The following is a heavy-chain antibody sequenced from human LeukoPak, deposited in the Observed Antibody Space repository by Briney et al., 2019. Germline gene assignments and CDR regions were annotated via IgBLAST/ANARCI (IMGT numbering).Heavy chain of an antibody. CDR2: IIPIFGTA. V-gene: IGHV1-69*01. Sequence: GASVQVSCEASGGTFSSYAISWVRQAPGQGLEWMGGIIPIFGTANYAQKFQGRVTITADDSTSTAYMELSSLRSEDTAVYYCARDRSGSYSGDNYYYYYGMDVWGQGTTVTVSS. J-gene: IGHJ6*02. CDR3: ARDRSGSYSGDNYYYYYGMDV. CDR1: GGTFSSYA. D-gene: IGHD1-26*01.